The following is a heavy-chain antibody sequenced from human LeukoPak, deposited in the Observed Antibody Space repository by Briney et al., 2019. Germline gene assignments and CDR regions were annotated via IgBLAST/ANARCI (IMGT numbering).Heavy chain of an antibody. CDR2: IYSGGST. J-gene: IGHJ3*02. V-gene: IGHV3-53*01. CDR1: GFTVSSNY. Sequence: GGSLRLSCAASGFTVSSNYMSWVRQAPGKGLEWVSVIYSGGSTYYADSVKGRFTISRDNSKSTLYLQMNSLRAEDTAVYCCARYAPMVRGVYAFDIWGQGTMVTVSS. D-gene: IGHD3-10*01. CDR3: ARYAPMVRGVYAFDI.